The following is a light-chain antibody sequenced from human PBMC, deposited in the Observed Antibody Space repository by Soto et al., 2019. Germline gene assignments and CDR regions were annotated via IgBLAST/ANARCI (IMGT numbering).Light chain of an antibody. J-gene: IGKJ4*01. CDR1: QGISSA. Sequence: AIQLTQSPSSLSASVGDRVTVTCRASQGISSALAWYQQKPGRAPKLLIYDASNLEGGVPSRFSGSGSETDFALTIRSLQPEDFATYYCQQFNNYPLTFGGGTKVEIK. CDR3: QQFNNYPLT. V-gene: IGKV1D-13*01. CDR2: DAS.